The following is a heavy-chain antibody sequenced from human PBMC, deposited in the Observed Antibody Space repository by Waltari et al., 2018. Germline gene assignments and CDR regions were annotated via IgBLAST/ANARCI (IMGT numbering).Heavy chain of an antibody. D-gene: IGHD6-19*01. Sequence: QVELQQWGAGLLRPSETLSLTCAVYGVSLSDYYWTWIRQPLGKGLEWIGENNLGEVKYYKPSLEGRVTILLDKAKNQFSLHLVSVTAADTARYYCVTGPRDKWVGRYSGEFFHHWGPGTLVTVSS. J-gene: IGHJ1*01. CDR3: VTGPRDKWVGRYSGEFFHH. CDR1: GVSLSDYY. V-gene: IGHV4-34*02. CDR2: NNLGEVK.